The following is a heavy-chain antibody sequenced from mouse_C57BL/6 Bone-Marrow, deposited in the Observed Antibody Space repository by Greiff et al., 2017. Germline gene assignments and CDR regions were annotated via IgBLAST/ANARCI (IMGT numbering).Heavy chain of an antibody. Sequence: QLQQSGPELVKPGASVKISCKASGYTFTDYYMNWVKQSHGKSLEWIGDINPNNGGTSYNQKFKGKATLTVDKSSSTAYMELRSLTSEDSAVYYCARGDYGYDEAYWGQGTLVTVSA. CDR3: ARGDYGYDEAY. D-gene: IGHD2-2*01. V-gene: IGHV1-26*01. CDR1: GYTFTDYY. CDR2: INPNNGGT. J-gene: IGHJ3*01.